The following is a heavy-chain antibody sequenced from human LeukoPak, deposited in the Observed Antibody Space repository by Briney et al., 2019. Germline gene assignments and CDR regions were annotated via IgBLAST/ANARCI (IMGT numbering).Heavy chain of an antibody. V-gene: IGHV1-2*02. D-gene: IGHD3-3*01. CDR3: ARRYDFWSGYPTAFDY. J-gene: IGHJ4*02. CDR1: GYTFTAYY. Sequence: GASVKVSCKASGYTFTAYYMHWVRQAPGQGLEWMGFINPNSGGTSYAQKFQARVTMTRDTSISTAYMELRGLRSDDTAVYYCARRYDFWSGYPTAFDYWGQGTLSPSPQ. CDR2: INPNSGGT.